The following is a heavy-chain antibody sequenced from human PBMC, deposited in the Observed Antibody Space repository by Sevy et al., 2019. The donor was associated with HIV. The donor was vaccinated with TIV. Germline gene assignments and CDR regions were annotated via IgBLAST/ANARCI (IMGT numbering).Heavy chain of an antibody. J-gene: IGHJ6*02. CDR3: ARRREDSAVVPAVRLYYQYGMDV. V-gene: IGHV1-69*13. Sequence: ATVKVSCKTSGGTFSRHAISWVGQAPGQGLEWMGGIIPIFRRGNYAQQFQGRVTITADESTSTAYMELSSLRSDDTAVYYCARRREDSAVVPAVRLYYQYGMDVWGQGTTVTVSS. CDR2: IIPIFRRG. D-gene: IGHD2-2*01. CDR1: GGTFSRHA.